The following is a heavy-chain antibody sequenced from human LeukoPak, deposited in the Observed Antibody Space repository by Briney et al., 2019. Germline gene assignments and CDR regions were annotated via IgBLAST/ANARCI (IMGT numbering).Heavy chain of an antibody. CDR2: INQSGRT. CDR1: GGSFSGYY. D-gene: IGHD6-6*01. V-gene: IGHV4-34*01. Sequence: SETLSLTCAVYGGSFSGYYWSWMRQPPGKGLEWIGKINQSGRTNYNPSLKSRVTISVDTSKNQFSLTLSSVTAADTAVYYWARAAGGIAARRRYFDYWGQGTLVTVSS. J-gene: IGHJ4*02. CDR3: ARAAGGIAARRRYFDY.